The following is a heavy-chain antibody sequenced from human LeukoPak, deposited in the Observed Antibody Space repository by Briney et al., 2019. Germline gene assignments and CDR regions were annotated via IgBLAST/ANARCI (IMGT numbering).Heavy chain of an antibody. Sequence: SETLSLTCTVSDGSISSATYYWGWIRQPPNKGLDWIGSFFYTGSTYYSPSLKSRVTISVDTSKNQFSLTVSSVTAADTAAYYCARYYTGSSYFDYWGQGTLVTVSS. CDR1: DGSISSATYY. V-gene: IGHV4-39*01. CDR3: ARYYTGSSYFDY. J-gene: IGHJ4*02. D-gene: IGHD1-26*01. CDR2: FFYTGST.